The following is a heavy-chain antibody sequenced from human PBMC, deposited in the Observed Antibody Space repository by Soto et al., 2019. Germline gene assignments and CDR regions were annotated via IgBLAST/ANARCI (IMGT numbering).Heavy chain of an antibody. V-gene: IGHV3-33*08. Sequence: PGGSLRLSCAASGFTFSSYLMHWVGQAPGKGLEWVAHIWYDGSNTYYADSVKGRFTISRDNSRNTLYLQMNSLRAEDTAVYHCVRDLLGSGGHFDYWGQGTPVTVSS. CDR3: VRDLLGSGGHFDY. D-gene: IGHD7-27*01. J-gene: IGHJ4*02. CDR1: GFTFSSYL. CDR2: IWYDGSNT.